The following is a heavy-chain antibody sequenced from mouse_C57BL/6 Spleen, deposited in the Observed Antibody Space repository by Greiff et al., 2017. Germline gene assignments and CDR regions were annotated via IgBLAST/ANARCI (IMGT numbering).Heavy chain of an antibody. D-gene: IGHD1-1*01. CDR2: ISYDGSN. CDR3: AREADYYGSSYSYAMDY. CDR1: GYSITSGYY. J-gene: IGHJ4*01. V-gene: IGHV3-6*01. Sequence: VQLKESGPGLVKPSQSLSLTCSVTGYSITSGYYWNWIRQFPGNKLEWMGYISYDGSNNYNPSLKNRISITRDTSKNQFFLKLNSVTTEDTATYYCAREADYYGSSYSYAMDYWGQGTSVTVSS.